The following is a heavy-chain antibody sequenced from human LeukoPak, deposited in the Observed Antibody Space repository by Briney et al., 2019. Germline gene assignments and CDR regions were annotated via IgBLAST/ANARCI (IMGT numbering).Heavy chain of an antibody. CDR2: INHSGST. J-gene: IGHJ4*02. Sequence: PSETLSLTCAVYGGSFSGYYWSWIRQPPGKGLEWIGEINHSGSTNYNPSLKSRVTISVDTSKNQFSLKLSSVTAADTAVYYCATYYYDSSGYYYFGYWGQGTLVTVSS. V-gene: IGHV4-34*01. CDR3: ATYYYDSSGYYYFGY. CDR1: GGSFSGYY. D-gene: IGHD3-22*01.